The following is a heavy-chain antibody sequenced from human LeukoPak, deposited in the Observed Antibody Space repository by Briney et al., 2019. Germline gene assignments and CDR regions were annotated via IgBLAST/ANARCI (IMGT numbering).Heavy chain of an antibody. CDR1: GGSISSGDYY. V-gene: IGHV4-30-4*01. D-gene: IGHD4/OR15-4a*01. CDR3: ARGPTMFAY. CDR2: IYYSGST. J-gene: IGHJ4*02. Sequence: SETLSLTCTVSGGSISSGDYYWSWIRQPPGKGLEWIGHIYYSGSTYYNPSLKSRVTISVDTTKNQFSLKLRSVTAADTAVYYCARGPTMFAYWGQGTLVTVSS.